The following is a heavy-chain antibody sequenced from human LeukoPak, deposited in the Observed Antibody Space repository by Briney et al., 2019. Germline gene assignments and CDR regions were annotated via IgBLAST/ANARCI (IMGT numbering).Heavy chain of an antibody. V-gene: IGHV3-48*01. CDR3: ARVAADGGGFDP. Sequence: PGGSLRLSCAASGITFSLYSMNWVRQAPGKGLEWISYISSTNSTIYYADSVKGRFIISRDNAKNSLYLQMNSLRVEDTAVYYCARVAADGGGFDPWGQGTLVTVSS. CDR2: ISSTNSTI. CDR1: GITFSLYS. J-gene: IGHJ5*02. D-gene: IGHD6-13*01.